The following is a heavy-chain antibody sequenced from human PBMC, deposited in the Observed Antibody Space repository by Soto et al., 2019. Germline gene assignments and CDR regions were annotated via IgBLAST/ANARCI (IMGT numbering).Heavy chain of an antibody. CDR3: ARDLAYIRQY. J-gene: IGHJ4*02. CDR2: ISTAHADI. V-gene: IGHV1-18*01. CDR1: GYTFTSYG. D-gene: IGHD4-4*01. Sequence: QLIQSGPEVKKTGASVKVSCKASGYTFTSYGISWVRQAPGQGLEWMGWISTAHADIGYAQKFQGGVPMPXDTSTSTAFMELRSLRSDDTAIYYCARDLAYIRQYWGQGTQVTVSS.